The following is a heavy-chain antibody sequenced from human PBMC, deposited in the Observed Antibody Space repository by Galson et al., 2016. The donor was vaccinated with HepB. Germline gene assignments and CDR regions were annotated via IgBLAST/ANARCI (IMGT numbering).Heavy chain of an antibody. V-gene: IGHV3-33*06. Sequence: SLRLSCAASGFTFSRFGMHWVRQAPGKGLESVAVIWFDGRDAYYGDSVKGRFTISKDNSNNMLYLQMNSLRAEDTAVYYCANSLMISTSQGRGSTWGQGTLVTVSS. CDR2: IWFDGRDA. J-gene: IGHJ4*02. CDR1: GFTFSRFG. D-gene: IGHD3/OR15-3a*01. CDR3: ANSLMISTSQGRGST.